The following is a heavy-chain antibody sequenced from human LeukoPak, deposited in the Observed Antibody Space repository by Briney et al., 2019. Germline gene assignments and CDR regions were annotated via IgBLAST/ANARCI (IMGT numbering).Heavy chain of an antibody. J-gene: IGHJ4*02. CDR2: IDRSSNTI. Sequence: PGGSLRLSCAASGFTFSSYWMHWVRQAPGKGLEWISYIDRSSNTIYYADSVKGRFTISRDSAKNSLYLQMNSLRAEDTAVYFCADNLSRWGQGTLVTVSS. D-gene: IGHD1-1*01. CDR1: GFTFSSYW. CDR3: ADNLSR. V-gene: IGHV3-48*04.